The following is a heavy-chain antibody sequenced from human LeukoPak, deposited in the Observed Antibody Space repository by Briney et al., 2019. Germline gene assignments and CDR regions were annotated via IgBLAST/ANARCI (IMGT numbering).Heavy chain of an antibody. V-gene: IGHV4-59*12. J-gene: IGHJ4*02. CDR1: GGSISSYY. Sequence: SETLSLTCTVSGGSISSYYWSRIRQPPGKGLEWIGYIYYSGSTNYNPSLKSRVTMSVDTSKKQFSLSLRSVTAADTAVYYCARDGYGGNSEYWGQGTLVTVSS. CDR3: ARDGYGGNSEY. D-gene: IGHD4-23*01. CDR2: IYYSGST.